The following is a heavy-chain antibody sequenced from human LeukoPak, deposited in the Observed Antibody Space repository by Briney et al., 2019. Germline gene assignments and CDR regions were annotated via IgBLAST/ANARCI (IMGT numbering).Heavy chain of an antibody. Sequence: GGSLRLSCAASGFTVSTNYMTWVRQAPGKGLEWVSVLYSGGATYYADSVKGRFTISRDSSKNTLSLEMNSLTAEDTAVYYCARVNGGTYFFDYWGQGTLVTVSS. CDR2: LYSGGAT. CDR1: GFTVSTNY. V-gene: IGHV3-66*01. CDR3: ARVNGGTYFFDY. J-gene: IGHJ4*02. D-gene: IGHD4-23*01.